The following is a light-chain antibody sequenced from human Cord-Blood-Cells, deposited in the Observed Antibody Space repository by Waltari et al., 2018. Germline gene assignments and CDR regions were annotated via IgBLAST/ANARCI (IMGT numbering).Light chain of an antibody. CDR2: GSS. CDR1: QSVSSN. V-gene: IGKV3-15*01. CDR3: QQYNNWPPWT. J-gene: IGKJ1*01. Sequence: EIVMTQSPATLSVSPGERATLSCRDSQSVSSNLAWYQQKPGPAPRLRIYGSSTRATGIPARFSGSGSGTEFTLTISSLQSKDFAVYYCQQYNNWPPWTFGQGTKVEIK.